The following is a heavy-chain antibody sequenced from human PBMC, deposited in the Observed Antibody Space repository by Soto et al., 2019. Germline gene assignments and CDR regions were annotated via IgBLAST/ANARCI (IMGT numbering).Heavy chain of an antibody. J-gene: IGHJ4*02. CDR1: VSTFSNYA. CDR2: ISGSGGST. D-gene: IGHD6-19*01. CDR3: AKLGYSGGWQIAY. V-gene: IGHV3-23*01. Sequence: GGSLRLSCAASVSTFSNYALSWVRQGPGKGLECVSAISGSGGSTYYADSVKGRFTISRDNSKNSLFLQMDSLKTEDTAVYYCAKLGYSGGWQIAYWGQGTLVTVSS.